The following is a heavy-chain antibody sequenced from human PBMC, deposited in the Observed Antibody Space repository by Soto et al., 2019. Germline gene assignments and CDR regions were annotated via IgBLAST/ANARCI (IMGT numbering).Heavy chain of an antibody. D-gene: IGHD3-3*01. J-gene: IGHJ3*02. CDR3: ARGRFNAFGI. V-gene: IGHV6-1*01. CDR1: GDSVSSNSVA. Sequence: QVQLQLSGPGLGKPSQTLSLTCAISGDSVSSNSVAWNWIRQSPSRGLEWLGRSYYRSKWYNDYGVTLKGRITINPHTSKTQFSLQLNSGTPEDTAVYYCARGRFNAFGIWGQGTMVTVSS. CDR2: SYYRSKWYN.